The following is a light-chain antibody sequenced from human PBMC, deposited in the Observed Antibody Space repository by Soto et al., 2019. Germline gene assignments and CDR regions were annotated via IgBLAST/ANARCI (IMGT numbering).Light chain of an antibody. CDR1: QSVISSS. J-gene: IGKJ2*01. CDR2: GAS. Sequence: EIVLTQSPGTLSLSPRGRATLSCRASQSVISSSLAWYQQRPGQAPRLLIYGASSRATGIPDRFSGSGSGTDFTLTISRLEPEDFAVYYCQQYGSSPPNTFGQGTKLEIK. CDR3: QQYGSSPPNT. V-gene: IGKV3-20*01.